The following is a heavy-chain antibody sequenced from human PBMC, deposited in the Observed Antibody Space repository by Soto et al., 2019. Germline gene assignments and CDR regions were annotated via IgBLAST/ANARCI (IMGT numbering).Heavy chain of an antibody. CDR3: ARHPSMIVVKYGMDV. Sequence: GESLKISCKGSGYSFTSYCISWVRQMPGKGLEWMGRIDPSDSYTNYSPSFQGHVTISADKSISTAYLQWSSLKASDTAMYYCARHPSMIVVKYGMDVWGQGTTVTVSS. V-gene: IGHV5-10-1*01. CDR1: GYSFTSYC. CDR2: IDPSDSYT. D-gene: IGHD3-22*01. J-gene: IGHJ6*02.